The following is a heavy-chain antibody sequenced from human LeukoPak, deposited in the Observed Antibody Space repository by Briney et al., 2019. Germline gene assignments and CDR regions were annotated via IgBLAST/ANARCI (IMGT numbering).Heavy chain of an antibody. J-gene: IGHJ4*02. D-gene: IGHD3-22*01. Sequence: SETLSLTCTISGGSISSYHWTWIRQPPGKGLEWIGYIYYGGSTNYNPSLKSRVTISVDTSKNQFSLKLSPVTAADTAVYYCARTNYYDNSGYPDYWGQGTLVTVSS. CDR1: GGSISSYH. V-gene: IGHV4-59*01. CDR2: IYYGGST. CDR3: ARTNYYDNSGYPDY.